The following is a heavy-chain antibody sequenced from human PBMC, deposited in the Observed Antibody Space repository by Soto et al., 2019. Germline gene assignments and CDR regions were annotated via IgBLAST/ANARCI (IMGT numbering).Heavy chain of an antibody. J-gene: IGHJ4*02. CDR3: ARESPPGSCDY. D-gene: IGHD1-26*01. V-gene: IGHV3-23*01. Sequence: PVGSLRLSCAASGFTFSSYAMSWVRQAPGKGLEWVSAISGSGGSTYYADSVKGRFTISRDNSKNTLYLQMGGLTTEDMAVYYCARESPPGSCDYWGQGTLVTVSS. CDR1: GFTFSSYA. CDR2: ISGSGGST.